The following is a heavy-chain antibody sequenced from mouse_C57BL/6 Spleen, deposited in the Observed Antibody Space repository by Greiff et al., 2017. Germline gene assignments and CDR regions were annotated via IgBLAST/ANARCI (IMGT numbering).Heavy chain of an antibody. V-gene: IGHV14-1*01. CDR3: TTKRCGSVPAGLAC. Sequence: VQLQQSGAELVRPGASVKLSCTASGYNFKDYYMHWVKQRPEQGLEWIGRIDPEDGDTEYDPKFQGKATMTADTSSNTAYLQLSSLTSEDSAFYYCTTKRCGSVPAGLACWGKGTQVTVSA. D-gene: IGHD1-1*02. CDR1: GYNFKDYY. J-gene: IGHJ3*01. CDR2: IDPEDGDT.